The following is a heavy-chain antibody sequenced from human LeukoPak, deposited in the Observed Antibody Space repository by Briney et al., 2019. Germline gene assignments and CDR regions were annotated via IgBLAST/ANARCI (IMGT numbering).Heavy chain of an antibody. J-gene: IGHJ4*02. CDR1: GVTFSRYG. V-gene: IGHV3-23*01. D-gene: IGHD3-3*01. Sequence: PGGSLRLSCAASGVTFSRYGMSWVRQAPGKGLEWVSAISGSGGSTYYADSVKGRFTISRDNSKNTLYLQMNSLRAEDTAVYYCAKDYGSYDFWSGYYSYYFDYWGQGTLVTVSS. CDR3: AKDYGSYDFWSGYYSYYFDY. CDR2: ISGSGGST.